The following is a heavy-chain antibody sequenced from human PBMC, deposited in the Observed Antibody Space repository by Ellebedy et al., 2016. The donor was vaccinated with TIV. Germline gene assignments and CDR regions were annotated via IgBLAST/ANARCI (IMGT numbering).Heavy chain of an antibody. CDR2: IYSSRTT. J-gene: IGHJ4*02. CDR1: GGSISSSSYY. D-gene: IGHD1-14*01. Sequence: MPSETLSPTCSLSGGSISSSSYYWGWIRQAPGKGLEWIGSIYSSRTTYYNPSLKSRVTISNDTAKNQISLKLTSVTAADTAVYYCTGRVALDYWGQGTLVTVSS. V-gene: IGHV4-39*07. CDR3: TGRVALDY.